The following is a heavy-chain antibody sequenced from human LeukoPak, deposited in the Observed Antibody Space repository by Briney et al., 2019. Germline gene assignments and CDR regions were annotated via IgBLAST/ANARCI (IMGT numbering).Heavy chain of an antibody. D-gene: IGHD6-19*01. CDR1: GGSISSGSYY. CDR3: ARAGGSVGWYGTIDS. CDR2: LYTSGTT. Sequence: PSQTLSLTCTVSGGSISSGSYYWTWIRQPAGKGLEWIGHLYTSGTTSYNPSLQSRVTISADTSKHQFSLRLASVTAADTAVYYCARAGGSVGWYGTIDSWGQGTLVTVSS. J-gene: IGHJ4*02. V-gene: IGHV4-61*09.